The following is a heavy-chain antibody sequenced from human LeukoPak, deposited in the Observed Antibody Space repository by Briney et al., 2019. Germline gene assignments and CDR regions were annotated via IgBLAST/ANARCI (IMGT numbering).Heavy chain of an antibody. CDR2: ISSGGDSI. V-gene: IGHV3-11*04. CDR3: ASGSYGSGFYYFYYMVV. CDR1: GITFSDHY. D-gene: IGHD3-10*01. J-gene: IGHJ6*03. Sequence: GGSLRLSCAASGITFSDHYMSWIRQAPGKGLEWLSYISSGGDSIYYADSVKGRFTISRDNAKNSVSLQMNSLRAEDTAVYYCASGSYGSGFYYFYYMVVWGKGTTVTVSS.